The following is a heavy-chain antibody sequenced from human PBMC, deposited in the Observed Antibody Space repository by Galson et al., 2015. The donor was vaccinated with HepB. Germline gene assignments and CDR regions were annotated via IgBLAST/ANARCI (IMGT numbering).Heavy chain of an antibody. CDR3: ARDKSGSIDY. CDR2: ITWSGDTT. V-gene: IGHV3-11*01. Sequence: LILGGAADGFTGSDYYRSGVRQAPGKGLDWISIITWSGDTTYHTDSVKGRYTISRDNAKNSLSLQMNSLRVEDTAVYYCARDKSGSIDYWGQGSLVTVSS. D-gene: IGHD3-10*01. J-gene: IGHJ4*02. CDR1: GFTGSDYY.